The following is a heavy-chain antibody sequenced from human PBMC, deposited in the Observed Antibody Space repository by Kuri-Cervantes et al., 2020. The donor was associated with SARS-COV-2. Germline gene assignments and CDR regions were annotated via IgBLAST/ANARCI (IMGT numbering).Heavy chain of an antibody. CDR2: INPSGGST. D-gene: IGHD4-23*01. V-gene: IGHV1-46*01. J-gene: IGHJ4*02. CDR3: ARDRAGNSESLSTCFDY. CDR1: GYTFTNNG. Sequence: ASVKVSCKASGYTFTNNGISWVRQAPGQGLEWMGIINPSGGSTSYAQKFQGRVTMTRDTSTSTVYMELSSLRSEDTAVYYCARDRAGNSESLSTCFDYWGQGTLVTVSS.